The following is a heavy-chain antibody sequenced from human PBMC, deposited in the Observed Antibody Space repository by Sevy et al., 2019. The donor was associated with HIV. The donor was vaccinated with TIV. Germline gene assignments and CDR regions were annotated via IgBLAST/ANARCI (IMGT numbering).Heavy chain of an antibody. Sequence: SETLSLTCSVSGGSISSYFWTWVRQSPGKGLEWIGNIYFTGNTDYSPTLKSRVTLSLATSKSQFSLTLKPVTAADTAIYVCARDSTTRPRVLDYWGQGTLVTVSS. D-gene: IGHD6-6*01. CDR2: IYFTGNT. J-gene: IGHJ4*02. CDR3: ARDSTTRPRVLDY. CDR1: GGSISSYF. V-gene: IGHV4-59*01.